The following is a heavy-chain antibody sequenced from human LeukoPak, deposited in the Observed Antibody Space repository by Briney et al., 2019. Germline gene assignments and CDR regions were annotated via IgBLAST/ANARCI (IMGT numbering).Heavy chain of an antibody. J-gene: IGHJ4*02. CDR2: IWYDGSNK. V-gene: IGHV3-33*01. CDR3: ARDLGCDSTTCFYLYFDY. Sequence: GGSLRLSCAAPGFTFSSYGMHSVRQAPGKGVGWEAVIWYDGSNKYYAASVKGRFTTSRDNAKDSLYLKMNSLRAEDTAVYYGARDLGCDSTTCFYLYFDYWGQGTLVTVSS. D-gene: IGHD2-2*01. CDR1: GFTFSSYG.